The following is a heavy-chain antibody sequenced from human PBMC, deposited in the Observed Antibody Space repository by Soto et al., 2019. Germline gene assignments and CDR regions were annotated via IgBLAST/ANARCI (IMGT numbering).Heavy chain of an antibody. J-gene: IGHJ4*02. D-gene: IGHD5-18*01. CDR1: GYTFTSYG. CDR3: ARDVGVSRDGYSTYFDY. V-gene: IGHV1-46*01. Sequence: GASVKVSCKASGYTFTSYGISWVRQAPGQGLEWMGIINPSGGSTSYAQKFQGRVTMTRDTSTSTVYMELSSLRSEDTAVYYCARDVGVSRDGYSTYFDYWGQGTLVTVSS. CDR2: INPSGGST.